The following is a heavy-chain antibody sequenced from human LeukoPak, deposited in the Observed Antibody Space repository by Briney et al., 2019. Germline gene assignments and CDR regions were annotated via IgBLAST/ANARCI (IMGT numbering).Heavy chain of an antibody. CDR3: ARARGLRFLEWLYDFDY. CDR2: ISAYNGNT. V-gene: IGHV1-18*01. J-gene: IGHJ4*02. CDR1: GYTFTSYG. D-gene: IGHD3-3*01. Sequence: ASVKVSXKASGYTFTSYGISWVRQAPGQGLEWMGWISAYNGNTNYAQKLQGRVTMTTDTSTSTAYMELRSLRSDDTAVYYCARARGLRFLEWLYDFDYWGQGTLVTVSS.